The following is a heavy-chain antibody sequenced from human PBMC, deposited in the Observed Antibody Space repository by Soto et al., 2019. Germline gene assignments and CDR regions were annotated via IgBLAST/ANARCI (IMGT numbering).Heavy chain of an antibody. CDR1: GFTFNNYA. Sequence: EVQLLESGGGSVQPGGSLRLSCAASGFTFNNYAMSWVRQSPGKGLEWVSGISASSGSRKYADSVDGRFIISRDNSKNTMYLQMSSLSAEDSAIYHCARDQYYDSIGYHYWVYWGQGTLVTVSS. CDR3: ARDQYYDSIGYHYWVY. V-gene: IGHV3-23*01. CDR2: ISASSGSR. D-gene: IGHD3-22*01. J-gene: IGHJ4*02.